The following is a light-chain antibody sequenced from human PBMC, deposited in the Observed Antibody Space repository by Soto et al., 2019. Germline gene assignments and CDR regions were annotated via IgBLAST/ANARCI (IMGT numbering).Light chain of an antibody. V-gene: IGLV2-23*01. J-gene: IGLJ3*02. CDR1: SSDVGSYNL. CDR2: VDS. CDR3: CSYARGSTLV. Sequence: QSALTQPASVSGSPGQSITISCTGTSSDVGSYNLVSWYQQHPGKAPKLMIYVDSKRPSGVSNRFFGSKSGNTASLTISGLQAEDEADYFCCSYARGSTLVFGGGTKLTVL.